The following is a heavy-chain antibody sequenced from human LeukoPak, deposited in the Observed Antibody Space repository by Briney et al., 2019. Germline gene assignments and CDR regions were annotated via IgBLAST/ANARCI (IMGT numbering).Heavy chain of an antibody. CDR3: AREARSGSYRGQDYFDY. Sequence: PGGSLRLSCAASRFTFSAYWMHWVRQVPGKGLVWVSRINNDGTATFFADSVKGRFTISRDNAKNTLYLQMDSLRAEDTAMYYCAREARSGSYRGQDYFDYWGQGTLVTVSS. V-gene: IGHV3-74*01. CDR1: RFTFSAYW. J-gene: IGHJ4*02. CDR2: INNDGTAT. D-gene: IGHD1-26*01.